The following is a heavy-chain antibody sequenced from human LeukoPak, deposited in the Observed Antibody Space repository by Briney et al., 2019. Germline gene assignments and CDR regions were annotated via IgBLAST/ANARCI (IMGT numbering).Heavy chain of an antibody. CDR1: GYSFTTYW. Sequence: GESLKISCKGSGYSFTTYWIGWVRQMPGKGLEWMGIIYPGDSDTRYSPSFQGQVTISADKSITTAYLQWSSLKASDTAMYYCARARYCSGGGCYAEYWGQGTLVTVSS. J-gene: IGHJ4*02. V-gene: IGHV5-51*01. CDR2: IYPGDSDT. D-gene: IGHD2-15*01. CDR3: ARARYCSGGGCYAEY.